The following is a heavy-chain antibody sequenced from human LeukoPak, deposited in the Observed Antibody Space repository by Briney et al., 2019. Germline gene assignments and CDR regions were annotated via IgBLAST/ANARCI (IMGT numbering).Heavy chain of an antibody. CDR2: IYYSGST. CDR3: SGVATTVTLFDY. CDR1: GGSISSYY. D-gene: IGHD4-17*01. J-gene: IGHJ4*02. V-gene: IGHV4-59*01. Sequence: SETLSLTCTVSGGSISSYYWSWIRQPPGKGLEWIGYIYYSGSTNYNPSLKSRVTISVDTSKNKFFLQLIYVPAADTAAYYFSGVATTVTLFDYWGQGTLVTVSS.